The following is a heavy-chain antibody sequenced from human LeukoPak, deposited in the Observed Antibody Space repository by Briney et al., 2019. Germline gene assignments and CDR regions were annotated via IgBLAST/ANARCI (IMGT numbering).Heavy chain of an antibody. J-gene: IGHJ6*02. CDR2: INWNGNST. CDR3: AKDVYSYGSHGMDV. V-gene: IGHV3-20*04. Sequence: PGGSLRLSCAVSGFNFDDYGMSWVRQAPGKGLEWVSGINWNGNSTGYADSVRGRFTISRDNAKSSLYLQMNSLRTEDTALYYCAKDVYSYGSHGMDVWGQGTTVTVSS. D-gene: IGHD5-18*01. CDR1: GFNFDDYG.